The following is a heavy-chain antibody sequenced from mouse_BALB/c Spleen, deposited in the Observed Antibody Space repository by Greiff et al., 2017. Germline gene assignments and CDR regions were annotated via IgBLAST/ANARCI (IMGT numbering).Heavy chain of an antibody. D-gene: IGHD2-4*01. V-gene: IGHV5-17*02. J-gene: IGHJ1*01. CDR1: GFTFSSFG. Sequence: DVMLVESGGGLVQPGGSRKLSCAASGFTFSSFGMHWVRQAPEKGLEWVAYISSGSSTIYYADTVKGRFTISRDNPKNTLFLQMTSLRSEDTAMYYCARFSYDYDGDPYFDVWGAGTTVTVSS. CDR3: ARFSYDYDGDPYFDV. CDR2: ISSGSSTI.